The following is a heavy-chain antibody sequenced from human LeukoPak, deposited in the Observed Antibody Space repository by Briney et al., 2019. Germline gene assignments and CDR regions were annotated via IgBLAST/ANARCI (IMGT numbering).Heavy chain of an antibody. J-gene: IGHJ4*02. CDR2: ISWNSGSI. D-gene: IGHD3-3*01. CDR1: GFTFDDYA. Sequence: GGSLRLSCAASGFTFDDYAMHLVRQAPGKGLEWVSGISWNSGSIGYADSVKGRFTISRDNAKNSLYLQMNSLRAEDMALYYCAKGDFFDYWGQGTLVTVSS. V-gene: IGHV3-9*03. CDR3: AKGDFFDY.